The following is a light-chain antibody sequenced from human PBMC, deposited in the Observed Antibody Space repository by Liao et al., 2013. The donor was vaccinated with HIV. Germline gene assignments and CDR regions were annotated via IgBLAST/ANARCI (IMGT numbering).Light chain of an antibody. J-gene: IGLJ1*01. V-gene: IGLV3-1*01. CDR3: QAWDSSTFXV. CDR1: KLGDKY. Sequence: SYELTQPPSLSVSPGQTASITCSGDKLGDKYACWYQQKPGQSPVLVIYQDSKRPSGIPERFSGSNSGNTATLTISGTQAMDEADYYCQAWDSSTFXVFGTGTKVTVL. CDR2: QDS.